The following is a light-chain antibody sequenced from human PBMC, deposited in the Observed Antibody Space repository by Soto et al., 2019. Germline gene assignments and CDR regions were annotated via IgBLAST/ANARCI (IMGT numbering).Light chain of an antibody. CDR1: QSVSTS. CDR3: QQGYSTPPT. CDR2: GVS. V-gene: IGKV1-39*01. J-gene: IGKJ2*01. Sequence: DIQMTQSPSSLSASVGDRVTLTCRAGQSVSTSLNWYQQKPGKAPNLLIYGVSTLQSGVPSRFSGSGSGTEFTLTISDLQPEAFATYYCQQGYSTPPTFSQGTRLEIK.